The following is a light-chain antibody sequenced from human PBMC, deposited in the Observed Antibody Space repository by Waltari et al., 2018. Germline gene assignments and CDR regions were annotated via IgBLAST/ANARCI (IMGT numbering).Light chain of an antibody. CDR1: SSDVVSYNL. J-gene: IGLJ3*02. Sequence: QSALTQPASVSGSPGQSITLSCTGTSSDVVSYNLVSWYQQHPGKAPKLMIYEVSKRPAVVSNRFSGSKSGNTASLTISGLQDEDEADYYCCSYAGSSTWVFGGGTKLTVL. CDR3: CSYAGSSTWV. CDR2: EVS. V-gene: IGLV2-23*02.